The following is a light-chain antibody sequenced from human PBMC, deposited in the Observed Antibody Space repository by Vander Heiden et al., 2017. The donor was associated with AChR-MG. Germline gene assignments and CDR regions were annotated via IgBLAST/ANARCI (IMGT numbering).Light chain of an antibody. CDR3: QQLNSYPPFT. J-gene: IGKJ3*01. CDR1: HGISSY. Sequence: IPLTPSPACRSASVGDGVTSTCRRSHGISSYLAGYQQKPGKAPKLRIYAASTLQSGVPSRFSGSGSGTEFTLTISSLQPEDFATYYCQQLNSYPPFTFGHGTKVDIK. CDR2: AAS. V-gene: IGKV1-9*01.